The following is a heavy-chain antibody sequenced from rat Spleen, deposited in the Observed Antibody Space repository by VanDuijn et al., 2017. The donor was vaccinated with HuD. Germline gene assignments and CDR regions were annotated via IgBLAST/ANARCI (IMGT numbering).Heavy chain of an antibody. CDR3: ARETGYNSYFDY. Sequence: EVQLVESGGGLVQPGRSLKLSCAASGFTYSNYVMAWVRQAPTKGLEWVASISTGGGNTYYRDSVKGRFTISRDNAKSTLYLQMNDLRSEDTATYYCARETGYNSYFDYWGQGVMVTVSS. D-gene: IGHD1-4*01. CDR2: ISTGGGNT. V-gene: IGHV5S23*01. CDR1: GFTYSNYV. J-gene: IGHJ2*01.